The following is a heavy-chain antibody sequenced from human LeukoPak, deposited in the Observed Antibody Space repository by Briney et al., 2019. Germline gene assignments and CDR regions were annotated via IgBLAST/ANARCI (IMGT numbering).Heavy chain of an antibody. CDR3: ARGSGNPSYFDQ. J-gene: IGHJ4*02. CDR1: GYTFTSYY. V-gene: IGHV1-46*01. D-gene: IGHD4-23*01. Sequence: GASVKVSCKASGYTFTSYYMHWVRQAPGQGLEWMGIINPSGGTTNYAQKFQGRVTVTRDTSTSTVYMELSSLRSEDTAVYYCARGSGNPSYFDQWGQGTLVTVSS. CDR2: INPSGGTT.